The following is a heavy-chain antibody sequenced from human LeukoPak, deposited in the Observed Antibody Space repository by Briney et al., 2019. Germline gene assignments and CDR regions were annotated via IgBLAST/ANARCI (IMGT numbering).Heavy chain of an antibody. CDR2: ISYDGNNK. Sequence: PGGSLRLPCAVSGFTFSSYAMHWVRQAPGKGLEWVAIISYDGNNKYYADSVKGRFTISRDISKNTLYLQINSLRADDTAVYYCARDYLGLHYFDYWGQGTLVTVSS. V-gene: IGHV3-30-3*01. D-gene: IGHD2/OR15-2a*01. CDR1: GFTFSSYA. J-gene: IGHJ4*02. CDR3: ARDYLGLHYFDY.